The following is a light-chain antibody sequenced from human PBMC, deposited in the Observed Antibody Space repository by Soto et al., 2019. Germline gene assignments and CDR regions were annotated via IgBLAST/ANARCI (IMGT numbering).Light chain of an antibody. CDR2: AAS. CDR1: QSVYSN. V-gene: IGKV3D-15*01. Sequence: EVVMTQSPATLSVSPGERATLSCRASQSVYSNVAWYQQKPGQAPRLLIYAASTRATGIPARFTGSGYGTEFTLTISSLQSEDSGVYSCQQYARWPPYTFGQGTKLEI. CDR3: QQYARWPPYT. J-gene: IGKJ2*01.